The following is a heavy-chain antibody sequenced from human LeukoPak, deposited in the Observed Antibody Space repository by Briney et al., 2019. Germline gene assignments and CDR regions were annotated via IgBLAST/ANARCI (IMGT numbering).Heavy chain of an antibody. CDR3: ARSSSYFTYFDL. D-gene: IGHD2/OR15-2a*01. J-gene: IGHJ2*01. Sequence: PGGSLRLSCAASGFTLRDYYMCWIRQAPGKGLKWISYMSSTGNTIYYAASVKGRFTVSRDSANNSMSLQMTSLRAEDSAVYYCARSSSYFTYFDLWGRDTLVTVSS. CDR1: GFTLRDYY. V-gene: IGHV3-11*04. CDR2: MSSTGNTI.